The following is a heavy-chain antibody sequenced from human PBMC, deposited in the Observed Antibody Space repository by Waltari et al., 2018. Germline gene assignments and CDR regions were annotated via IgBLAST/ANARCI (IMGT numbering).Heavy chain of an antibody. CDR2: INPDGGST. CDR1: GYPFTTYY. Sequence: QVQLVQSGAEVKTPGASVKVSCKSSGYPFTTYYMHWVRQAPGQGLEWVGIINPDGGSTSYAQKFHDRLTMTRDTSTSTVYMQLTSLTSEDTAVYYCASQRAGSGWLSIDYWGQGTLVTVSS. D-gene: IGHD6-19*01. CDR3: ASQRAGSGWLSIDY. V-gene: IGHV1-46*03. J-gene: IGHJ4*02.